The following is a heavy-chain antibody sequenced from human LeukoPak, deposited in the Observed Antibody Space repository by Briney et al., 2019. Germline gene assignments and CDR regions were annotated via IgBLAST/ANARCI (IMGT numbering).Heavy chain of an antibody. J-gene: IGHJ3*02. Sequence: GGSLRLSCAASGFTFSSYGMHWVRQAPGKGLEWVAVISYDGSNKYYADSVKGRFTISRDNSKNTLYLQMNSLRAEDTAVYYCAKGRITMISRPDSFDIWGQGTMVTVSS. V-gene: IGHV3-30*18. CDR2: ISYDGSNK. CDR3: AKGRITMISRPDSFDI. CDR1: GFTFSSYG. D-gene: IGHD3-22*01.